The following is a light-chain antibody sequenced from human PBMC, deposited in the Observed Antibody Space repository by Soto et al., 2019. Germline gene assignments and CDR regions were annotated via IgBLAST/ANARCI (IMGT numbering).Light chain of an antibody. CDR1: QTVSSNF. CDR3: RQYGRSLGFA. Sequence: IVLTQSPGTLSLSPGERATLSCRASQTVSSNFLAWYQEKPGQGPRLLIYGASTRATGIPDRFSGSGSGTDFTLTISRLDPEDFAVYYCRQYGRSLGFAVGGGTKVDNK. J-gene: IGKJ4*01. CDR2: GAS. V-gene: IGKV3-20*01.